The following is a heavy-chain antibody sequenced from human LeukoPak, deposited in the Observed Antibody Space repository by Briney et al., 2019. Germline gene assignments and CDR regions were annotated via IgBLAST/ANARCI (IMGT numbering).Heavy chain of an antibody. CDR3: TPDLMDV. CDR1: GFPFTNAW. Sequence: GGTLRLSCVVSGFPFTNAWMSWVRQAPGKGLEWVGRIKSKTDGGTADYAAPVRGRFTMWRDDARSALYLQMNSLQTEDTAVYYCTPDLMDVWGKGTTVTVSS. CDR2: IKSKTDGGTA. J-gene: IGHJ6*03. V-gene: IGHV3-15*01.